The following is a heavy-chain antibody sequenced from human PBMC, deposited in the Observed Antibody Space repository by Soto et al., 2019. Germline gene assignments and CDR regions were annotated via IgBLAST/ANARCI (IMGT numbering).Heavy chain of an antibody. V-gene: IGHV2-5*02. D-gene: IGHD3-10*01. CDR2: IYWDDDK. CDR3: AHLWFGELIGSNWFDP. CDR1: GFSISTSGVG. Sequence: QITLKESGPTLVKPTQTLTLTSTFSGFSISTSGVGVGWIRQPPGKALEWLAFIYWDDDKRYRPSLKIRLTITKDTSKNQVVLTMTNMDPVDTATYYCAHLWFGELIGSNWFDPWGQGTLVTVSS. J-gene: IGHJ5*02.